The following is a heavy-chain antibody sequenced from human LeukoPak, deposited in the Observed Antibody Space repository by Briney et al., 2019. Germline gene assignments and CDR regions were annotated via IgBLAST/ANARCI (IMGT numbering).Heavy chain of an antibody. J-gene: IGHJ6*03. Sequence: SQTLSLTCTVSGGSVKSNNYYWGWIRHSPGKGLERIGEINHSGRTNYNPSLKSRVTISVDTSKNQFSLKLSSVTAADTAVYYCARGLLRYDSSGYYYRYYYYYMDVWGKGTTVTVSS. V-gene: IGHV4-39*07. D-gene: IGHD3-22*01. CDR3: ARGLLRYDSSGYYYRYYYYYMDV. CDR1: GGSVKSNNYY. CDR2: INHSGRT.